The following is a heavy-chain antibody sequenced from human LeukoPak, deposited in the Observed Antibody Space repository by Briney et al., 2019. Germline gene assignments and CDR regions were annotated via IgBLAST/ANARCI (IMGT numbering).Heavy chain of an antibody. CDR2: IGGSTGKT. CDR1: GFALSSCA. Sequence: GGSLRLSCAVSGFALSSCAMSWVRQAPGRGLEWVSFIGGSTGKTYYADSVKGRFTIFRDISKNMLYLQMNSLRAEGTAVYYCAKDIEVEWFRQFDYWGQGTLVTVSS. CDR3: AKDIEVEWFRQFDY. D-gene: IGHD3-3*01. V-gene: IGHV3-23*01. J-gene: IGHJ4*02.